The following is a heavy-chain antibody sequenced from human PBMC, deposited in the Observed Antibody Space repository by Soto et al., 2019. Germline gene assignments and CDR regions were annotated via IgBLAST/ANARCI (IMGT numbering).Heavy chain of an antibody. CDR1: GSTFGTYA. J-gene: IGHJ4*02. CDR3: VNWVGGERHFDY. CDR2: IIPVFDTT. D-gene: IGHD3-16*01. Sequence: QVPLVQSGAEVRKPGSSVKVSCKASGSTFGTYAFSWVRQAPGQGLEWLGGIIPVFDTTQYAQKFQGRVTITADESTSTAYMELSTLRSEDTAVYYCVNWVGGERHFDYWGQGTLVTVSS. V-gene: IGHV1-69*01.